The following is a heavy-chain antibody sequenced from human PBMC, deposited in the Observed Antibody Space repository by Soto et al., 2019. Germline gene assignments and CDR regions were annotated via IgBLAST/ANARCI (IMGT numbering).Heavy chain of an antibody. CDR3: VRDLWANWKPQTALHI. Sequence: SQTLSLTCAISGDSVSSNSAAWNWIRQSPSGNLEWLGRTYYRSKWFYDYAVSVRSRITINPDTSKNQFSLRLNSVTPEDTAVYCCVRDLWANWKPQTALHIWRQGTMVTVSS. CDR2: TYYRSKWFY. J-gene: IGHJ3*02. V-gene: IGHV6-1*01. D-gene: IGHD1-20*01. CDR1: GDSVSSNSAA.